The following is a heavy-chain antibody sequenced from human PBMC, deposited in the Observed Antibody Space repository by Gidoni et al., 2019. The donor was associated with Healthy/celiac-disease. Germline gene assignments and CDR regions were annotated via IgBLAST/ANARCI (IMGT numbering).Heavy chain of an antibody. D-gene: IGHD3-16*01. J-gene: IGHJ4*02. CDR2: IYYSGST. CDR1: GGSISSGDYS. CDR3: ARAATYDYETGALSPRLDY. Sequence: QVQLQESGPGLVKPSQTLSLTCTVSGGSISSGDYSWSWIRQPPGKGLEWIGYIYYSGSTYYNPSLKSRVTISVDTSKNQFSLKLSSVTAADTAVYYCARAATYDYETGALSPRLDYWGQGTLVTVSS. V-gene: IGHV4-30-4*01.